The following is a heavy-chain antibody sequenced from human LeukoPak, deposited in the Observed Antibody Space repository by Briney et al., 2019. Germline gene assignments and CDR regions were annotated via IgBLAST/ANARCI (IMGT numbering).Heavy chain of an antibody. CDR2: VYSSGST. Sequence: SQTLSLTCTVSGGSISSGRYWRSWIRQHPGKGLEWIGYVYSSGSTYYSPSLRSRLSMSVDTSKNQFSLNLRSVTAADTAVYYCARAILTASGSVWYFDLWGRGTLVTVSA. CDR1: GGSISSGRYW. J-gene: IGHJ2*01. V-gene: IGHV4-31*03. D-gene: IGHD3-3*01. CDR3: ARAILTASGSVWYFDL.